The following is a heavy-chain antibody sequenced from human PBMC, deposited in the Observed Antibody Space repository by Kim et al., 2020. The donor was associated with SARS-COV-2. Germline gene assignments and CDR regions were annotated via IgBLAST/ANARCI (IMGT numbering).Heavy chain of an antibody. CDR1: GGTFSSYA. D-gene: IGHD6-13*01. J-gene: IGHJ4*02. Sequence: SVKVSCKASGGTFSSYAISWVRQAPGQWLEWMGRIIPILGIANYAQKFQGRVTITADKSTSTAYMELSSLRSEDTAVYYCARSNGYSSSWTFDYWGQGTLVTVSS. CDR2: IIPILGIA. V-gene: IGHV1-69*04. CDR3: ARSNGYSSSWTFDY.